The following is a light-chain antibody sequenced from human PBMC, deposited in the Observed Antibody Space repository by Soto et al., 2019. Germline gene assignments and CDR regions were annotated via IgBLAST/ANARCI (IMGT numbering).Light chain of an antibody. CDR1: QGISSN. J-gene: IGKJ5*01. CDR3: QQLNSYPVT. V-gene: IGKV1-9*01. Sequence: IQLTQSPSSLSASVGDRVTITCRASQGISSNLAWYQQKPGKAPKLLIYSASTLQNGVPSRFSGSGSGKXXXXXXSGLQPEDFATYYCQQLNSYPVTFGQVTRLEIK. CDR2: SAS.